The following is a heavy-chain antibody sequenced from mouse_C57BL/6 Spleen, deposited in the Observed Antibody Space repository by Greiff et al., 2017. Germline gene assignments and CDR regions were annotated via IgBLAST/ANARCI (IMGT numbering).Heavy chain of an antibody. D-gene: IGHD4-1*01. CDR2: ISPSSGYT. CDR3: ARSWDVGSSFDY. V-gene: IGHV1-7*01. Sequence: QVQLQQSGAELAKPGASVKLSCKASGYTFTSYSMHWVKQRPGQGLEWIGYISPSSGYTKYNQKFKGKATLTADKSSSTAYMQLSSLTYEDSAVYYCARSWDVGSSFDYWGQGNTHTVPT. CDR1: GYTFTSYS. J-gene: IGHJ2*01.